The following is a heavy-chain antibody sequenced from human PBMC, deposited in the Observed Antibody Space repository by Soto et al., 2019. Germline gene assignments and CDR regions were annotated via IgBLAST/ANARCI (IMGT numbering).Heavy chain of an antibody. CDR3: ARDKTTSSYYYYYMDV. CDR1: GFTFSSYW. D-gene: IGHD2-2*01. V-gene: IGHV3-7*01. CDR2: IKQDGSEK. Sequence: GGSLRLSCAASGFTFSSYWMSWVRQAPGKGLEWVANIKQDGSEKYYVDSVKGRFNISSDNAKNSLYLQMNSLRAEDTAVYYCARDKTTSSYYYYYMDVWGKGTTVTVSS. J-gene: IGHJ6*03.